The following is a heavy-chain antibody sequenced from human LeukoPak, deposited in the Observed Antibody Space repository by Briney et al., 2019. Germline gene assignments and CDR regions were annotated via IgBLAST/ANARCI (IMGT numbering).Heavy chain of an antibody. D-gene: IGHD2-15*01. CDR1: GYSISSDYY. CDR3: ARDWTVASPAY. V-gene: IGHV4-38-2*02. Sequence: SETLSLTCTVSGYSISSDYYWAWVRQPPGKGMEWIGSIYHSGSTYYNRSVKSRVTISVDTSKNQFSLQLTSVTAADTAVYYCARDWTVASPAYWGQGTLVTVSS. CDR2: IYHSGST. J-gene: IGHJ4*02.